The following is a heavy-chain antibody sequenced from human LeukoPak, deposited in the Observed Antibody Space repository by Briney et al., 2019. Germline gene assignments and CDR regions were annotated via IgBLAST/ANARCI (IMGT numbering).Heavy chain of an antibody. V-gene: IGHV4-4*09. Sequence: SETLSLTCTVSGGSISSYYWSWIRQPPGKGLEWIGYIYTSGSTNYNPSLKSRVIISVDTSKNQFSLKLSSVTAADTAVYYCARHLYEFDYWGQGTLVTVSS. CDR2: IYTSGST. CDR3: ARHLYEFDY. CDR1: GGSISSYY. J-gene: IGHJ4*02. D-gene: IGHD2-8*01.